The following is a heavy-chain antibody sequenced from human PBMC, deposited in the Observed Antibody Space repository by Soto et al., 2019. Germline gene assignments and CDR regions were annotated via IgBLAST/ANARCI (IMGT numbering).Heavy chain of an antibody. J-gene: IGHJ4*02. CDR2: ISGSGSST. D-gene: IGHD3-10*01. Sequence: GGSLRLSCAASGFTFSSYAMSWVRQAPGKGLEWVSAISGSGSSTSYADSVKGRFTISRDNAKNTLYLQMNSLRVEDTAMYYCAKRGVDTFGLSYWGQGTLVTVSS. CDR3: AKRGVDTFGLSY. V-gene: IGHV3-23*01. CDR1: GFTFSSYA.